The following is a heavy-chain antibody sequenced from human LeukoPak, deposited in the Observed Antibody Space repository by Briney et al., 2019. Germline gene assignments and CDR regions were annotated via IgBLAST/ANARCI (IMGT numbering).Heavy chain of an antibody. Sequence: GRSLRLSCAASGFTFSSYGMHWVRQAPGKGLEWVAVISYDGSNKYYADSVKGRFTISRDNSKNSLYLQMNSLRAEDTAVYYCAKDPEQLDPWGQGTLVTVSS. D-gene: IGHD1/OR15-1a*01. V-gene: IGHV3-30*18. CDR3: AKDPEQLDP. CDR2: ISYDGSNK. J-gene: IGHJ5*02. CDR1: GFTFSSYG.